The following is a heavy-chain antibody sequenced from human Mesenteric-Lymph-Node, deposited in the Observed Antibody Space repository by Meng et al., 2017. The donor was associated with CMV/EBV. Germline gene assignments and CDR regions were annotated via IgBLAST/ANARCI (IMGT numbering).Heavy chain of an antibody. Sequence: GESLKISCAASKFTFRDYYMSWIRQAPGKGLEWLSDISSGGTTTYYADSLKGRFTISRDNAENSLYLQMNSLRPEDTAVYYCAKDRHYGDSQYFYGLDVWGQGTTVTVSS. D-gene: IGHD4-17*01. CDR1: KFTFRDYY. CDR2: ISSGGTTT. V-gene: IGHV3-11*01. CDR3: AKDRHYGDSQYFYGLDV. J-gene: IGHJ6*02.